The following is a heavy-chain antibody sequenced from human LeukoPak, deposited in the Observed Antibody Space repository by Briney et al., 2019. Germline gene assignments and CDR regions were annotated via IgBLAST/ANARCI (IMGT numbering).Heavy chain of an antibody. Sequence: GGSLRLSCAASGFTFSSYAMSWVRQAPGKGLEWVSAISDSGGSTYYADSVKGRFTISRDNSKNTLYLQMNSLRAEDTAVYYCVRDSSGYRFDYWGQGTLVTVSS. D-gene: IGHD3-22*01. CDR3: VRDSSGYRFDY. V-gene: IGHV3-23*01. CDR2: ISDSGGST. J-gene: IGHJ4*02. CDR1: GFTFSSYA.